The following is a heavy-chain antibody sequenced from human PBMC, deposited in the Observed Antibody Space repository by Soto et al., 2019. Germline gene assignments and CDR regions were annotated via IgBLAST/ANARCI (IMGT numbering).Heavy chain of an antibody. CDR3: ARFDTAMVRAFDI. CDR2: IYPADSDT. D-gene: IGHD5-18*01. CDR1: GYSFSNYW. J-gene: IGHJ3*02. V-gene: IGHV5-51*01. Sequence: GESLKISCKASGYSFSNYWIGWVRQMPGKGLEWMGLIYPADSDTRYSPSFQGQVTISADKSSSTAYMQWSSLKASDTAKYFCARFDTAMVRAFDIWGQGTMVTVSS.